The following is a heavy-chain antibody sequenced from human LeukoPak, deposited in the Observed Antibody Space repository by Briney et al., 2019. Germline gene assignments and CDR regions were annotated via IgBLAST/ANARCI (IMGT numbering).Heavy chain of an antibody. Sequence: PGGSLRLSCAASGFTVSSNYMSWVRQAPGKGLEWVSVIYSGGSTYYADSVKGRFTISRDNSKNTLYLQMNSLRPEDTAVYFCARGGAEWELLYGQGEFDYWGQGTLVTVSS. CDR2: IYSGGST. CDR1: GFTVSSNY. D-gene: IGHD1-26*01. V-gene: IGHV3-53*01. CDR3: ARGGAEWELLYGQGEFDY. J-gene: IGHJ4*02.